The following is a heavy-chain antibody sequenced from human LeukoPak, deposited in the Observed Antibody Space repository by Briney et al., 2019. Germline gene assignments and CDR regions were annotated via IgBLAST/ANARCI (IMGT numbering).Heavy chain of an antibody. CDR3: ARHVNSGYDYPPYYYYGMDV. J-gene: IGHJ6*02. CDR2: IYPGDSDT. CDR1: GYSFTSYW. D-gene: IGHD5-12*01. V-gene: IGHV5-51*01. Sequence: GESLKISCKGSGYSFTSYWIGWVRQLPGKGLEWMGIIYPGDSDTRYSPSFQGQVTISADKSISTAYLQWSSLKASDTAMYYCARHVNSGYDYPPYYYYGMDVWGQGTTVTVSS.